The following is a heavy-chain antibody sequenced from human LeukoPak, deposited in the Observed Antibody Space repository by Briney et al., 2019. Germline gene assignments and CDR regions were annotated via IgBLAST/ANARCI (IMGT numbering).Heavy chain of an antibody. CDR3: ARDRSRYGIDV. J-gene: IGHJ6*02. CDR2: ISSSGSTI. Sequence: GESLSLSCAASGFTFSSYEMNWVRQAPGKGLQWVSYISSSGSTIYYAHSVKGRCTISRDNAKNSLYLQMNSLRAEDTAVYYCARDRSRYGIDVWGQGTTVTVSS. CDR1: GFTFSSYE. V-gene: IGHV3-48*03.